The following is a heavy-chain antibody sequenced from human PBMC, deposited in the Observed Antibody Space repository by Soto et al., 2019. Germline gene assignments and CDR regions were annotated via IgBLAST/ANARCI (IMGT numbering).Heavy chain of an antibody. J-gene: IGHJ4*02. CDR1: GFSFSDYY. D-gene: IGHD6-19*01. CDR2: ITSSGITT. Sequence: LRLSCAASGFSFSDYYMSWIRQAPGKGLEWVSYITSSGITTYYADSVKGRFTISRDNAKNSLYLQMNSLRAEDTAVYYCAKDRYGSGWPPFDQGGKETLFTVSS. CDR3: AKDRYGSGWPPFDQ. V-gene: IGHV3-11*01.